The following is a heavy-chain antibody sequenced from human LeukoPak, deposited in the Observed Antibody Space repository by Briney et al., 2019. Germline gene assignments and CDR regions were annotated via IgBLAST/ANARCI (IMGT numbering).Heavy chain of an antibody. CDR3: ARSGIKMVRGVIKSPYHMDV. CDR2: ISSSSNYI. D-gene: IGHD3-10*01. Sequence: GGSLRLSCAASGFTLSTYTMNWVRQAPGKGLEWVSSISSSSNYIYYVDSVKGRFTISRDDAKNSLSLQMNSLRAEDTAVYYCARSGIKMVRGVIKSPYHMDVWGKGTTVTVSS. V-gene: IGHV3-21*01. J-gene: IGHJ6*03. CDR1: GFTLSTYT.